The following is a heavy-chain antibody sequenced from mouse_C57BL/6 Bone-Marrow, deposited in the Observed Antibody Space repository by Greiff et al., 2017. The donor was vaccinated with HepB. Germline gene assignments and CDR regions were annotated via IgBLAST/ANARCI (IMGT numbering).Heavy chain of an antibody. CDR3: ARIGYFDV. CDR2: ISSGSSTI. Sequence: EVKLVESGGGLVKPGGSLKLSCAASGFTFSDYGMHWVRQAPEKGLEWVAYISSGSSTIYYADTVKGRFTISRDNAKNTLFLQMTSLRSEDTAMYYCARIGYFDVWGTGTTVTVSS. V-gene: IGHV5-17*01. J-gene: IGHJ1*03. CDR1: GFTFSDYG.